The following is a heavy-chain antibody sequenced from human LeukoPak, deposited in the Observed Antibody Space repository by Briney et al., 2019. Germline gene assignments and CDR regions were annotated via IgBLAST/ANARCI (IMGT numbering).Heavy chain of an antibody. D-gene: IGHD4-23*01. CDR3: ARGGNYGGNSGARLSLDY. CDR2: IIPIFGTA. V-gene: IGHV1-69*06. Sequence: GSSVTVSCKASGGTFSSYAISWVRQAPGQGLEWMGGIIPIFGTANYAQKFQGRVTITADKSTSTAYMELSSLRSEDTAVYYCARGGNYGGNSGARLSLDYWGQGTLVTVSS. CDR1: GGTFSSYA. J-gene: IGHJ4*02.